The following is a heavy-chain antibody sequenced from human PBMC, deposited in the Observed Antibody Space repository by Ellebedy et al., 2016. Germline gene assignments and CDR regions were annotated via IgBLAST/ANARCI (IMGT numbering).Heavy chain of an antibody. D-gene: IGHD4/OR15-4a*01. V-gene: IGHV1-18*01. CDR3: AKGKRGGADFDY. Sequence: ASVKVSXXASGYTFTSYGISWVRQAPGQGLEWMGWISGYNGNTNYAQKLQGRVTMTTDTSTSTAYMELRSLRSDDTATYYCAKGKRGGADFDYWGQGTLVTVSS. J-gene: IGHJ4*02. CDR1: GYTFTSYG. CDR2: ISGYNGNT.